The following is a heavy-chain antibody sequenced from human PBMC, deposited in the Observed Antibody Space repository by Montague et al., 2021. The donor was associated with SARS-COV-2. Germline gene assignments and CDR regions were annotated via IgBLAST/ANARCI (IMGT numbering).Heavy chain of an antibody. D-gene: IGHD3-3*01. CDR1: GGSFTDYY. CDR2: INHSGST. V-gene: IGHV4-34*01. J-gene: IGHJ3*02. CDR3: ARGQVTIFGVLIMLPAAVALDI. Sequence: SETLSLTCAVYGGSFTDYYWTWIRQPPGKGLEWIGEINHSGSTNYNPSLKSRVTISVDTSKNQFSLKLNSVSAADTAVYYCARGQVTIFGVLIMLPAAVALDIWGQGTMVTVSS.